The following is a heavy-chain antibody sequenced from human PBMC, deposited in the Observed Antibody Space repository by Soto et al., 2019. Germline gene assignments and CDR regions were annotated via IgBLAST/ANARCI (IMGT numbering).Heavy chain of an antibody. CDR1: GGSINSSTYF. V-gene: IGHV4-39*01. J-gene: IGHJ4*02. D-gene: IGHD3-22*01. CDR2: IYYSGST. CDR3: ARVVTFYDGVGYYYY. Sequence: SETLSLTCSVSGGSINSSTYFRGWIRQPPGKGLEWIGDIYYSGSTSYTPSLKSRVTISVDTSKNQFSLKLTSVTAADTAVYYCARVVTFYDGVGYYYYWGQGTLVTVSS.